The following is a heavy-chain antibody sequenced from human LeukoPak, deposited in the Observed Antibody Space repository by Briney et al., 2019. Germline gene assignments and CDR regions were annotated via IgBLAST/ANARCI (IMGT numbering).Heavy chain of an antibody. J-gene: IGHJ4*02. CDR3: ARDPSGSKYYDILAYYFDY. Sequence: GGSLRLSCAASGFTFSDYYMSWIRQAPGKGLEWVSHISSSGSTIYYADSVKGRFTISRDNAKNSLYLQMNSLRAEDTAVYYCARDPSGSKYYDILAYYFDYWGQGTLVTVSS. D-gene: IGHD3-9*01. CDR2: ISSSGSTI. CDR1: GFTFSDYY. V-gene: IGHV3-11*01.